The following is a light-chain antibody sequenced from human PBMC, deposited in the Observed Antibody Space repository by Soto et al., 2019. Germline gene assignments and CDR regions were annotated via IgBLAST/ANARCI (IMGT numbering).Light chain of an antibody. J-gene: IGKJ1*01. CDR2: SAS. CDR1: QGIRTA. Sequence: DIQMTQSPSSLSASVGDRVTITCRASQGIRTALGWYQQKPGKAPKRLIYSASSLQSGVPSRFSGSGSGTEFTLTISSLQPEDFATYYCLQQNSYPRTCGQGTKVEIK. V-gene: IGKV1-17*01. CDR3: LQQNSYPRT.